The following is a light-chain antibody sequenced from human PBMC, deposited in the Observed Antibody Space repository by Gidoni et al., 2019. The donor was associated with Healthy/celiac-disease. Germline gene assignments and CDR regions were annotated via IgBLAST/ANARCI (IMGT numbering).Light chain of an antibody. CDR2: DAS. J-gene: IGKJ1*01. CDR1: QSISSW. CDR3: QQYNSYST. V-gene: IGKV1-5*01. Sequence: DIQMTQSPSTLSASVGDRVTITCRASQSISSWLVWYQQKPGKAPKLLNYDASSLESGVPSRFSGSGSGTEFTLTISSLQPDDFATYYCQQYNSYSTFGQGTKVEIK.